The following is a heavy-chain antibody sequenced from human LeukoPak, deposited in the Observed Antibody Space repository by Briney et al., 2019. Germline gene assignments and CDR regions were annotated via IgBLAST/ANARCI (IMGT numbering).Heavy chain of an antibody. CDR1: GGSMSSYY. CDR3: ARDSPKINLHDAFDI. V-gene: IGHV4-59*01. J-gene: IGHJ3*02. CDR2: IYYSGST. Sequence: PSETLSLTCSVSGGSMSSYYWSWIRQPPGKGLEWIASIYYSGSTNYNPSLKSRVTISVDTSKNQFSLKLSSVTAADTAVYYCARDSPKINLHDAFDIWGQGTMVIVSS.